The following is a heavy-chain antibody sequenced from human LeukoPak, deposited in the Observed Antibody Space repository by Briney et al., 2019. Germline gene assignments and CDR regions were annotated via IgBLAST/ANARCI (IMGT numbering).Heavy chain of an antibody. J-gene: IGHJ3*02. CDR3: AQDHWGIAI. CDR1: GFTFSNYG. CDR2: ISYDGSNK. Sequence: GGSLRLSCAASGFTFSNYGMHWVGQAPGKGLEWVADISYDGSNKYYADYVKGRFTISRDNSINALYLQMNSLRAEDTAVYYCAQDHWGIAIWGQGTMVSVSS. V-gene: IGHV3-30*18. D-gene: IGHD6-13*01.